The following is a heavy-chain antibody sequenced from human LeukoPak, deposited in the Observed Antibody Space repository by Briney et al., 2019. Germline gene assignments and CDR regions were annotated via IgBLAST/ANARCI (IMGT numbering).Heavy chain of an antibody. CDR3: ARHGDYYDTSGDWFDP. Sequence: SETLSLTCAVSGGSISSSGYYWGWIRQPPGKGLEWIGSMYYSGSTYYKPSLKSRVTISVDTSKNQFSLKLSSVTAADTAVYYCARHGDYYDTSGDWFDPWGQGTLVTVSS. J-gene: IGHJ5*02. CDR1: GGSISSSGYY. V-gene: IGHV4-39*01. D-gene: IGHD3-22*01. CDR2: MYYSGST.